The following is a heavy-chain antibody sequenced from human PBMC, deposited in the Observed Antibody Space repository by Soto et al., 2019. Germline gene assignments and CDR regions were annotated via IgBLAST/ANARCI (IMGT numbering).Heavy chain of an antibody. CDR1: GFTFSSYG. V-gene: IGHV3-30*03. Sequence: GGSLRLSCAASGFTFSSYGMHWVRQAPGKGLEWVAVISYDGSNKYYADSVKGRFTISRDNSKNTLYLQMNSLRAEDTAVYYCATKGAMNYYYGMDAWGQGTTVTVSS. CDR3: ATKGAMNYYYGMDA. D-gene: IGHD3-16*01. J-gene: IGHJ6*02. CDR2: ISYDGSNK.